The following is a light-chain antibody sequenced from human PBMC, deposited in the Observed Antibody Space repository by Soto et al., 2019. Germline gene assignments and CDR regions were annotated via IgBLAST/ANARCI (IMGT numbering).Light chain of an antibody. CDR3: CSYAGNSTFV. V-gene: IGLV2-23*02. CDR1: SSDVGSYNL. CDR2: EVS. Sequence: QSALTQPASVSGSPGQSITISCTGTSSDVGSYNLVSWHQQHPGKAPRLMIYEVSKRPSGISNRYSGSKSGNTASLTISGLQTEDEADYYCCSYAGNSTFVFGTGTKLTVL. J-gene: IGLJ1*01.